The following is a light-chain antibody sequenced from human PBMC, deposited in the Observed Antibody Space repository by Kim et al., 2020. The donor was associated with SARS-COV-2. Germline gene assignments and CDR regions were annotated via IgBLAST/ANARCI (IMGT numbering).Light chain of an antibody. J-gene: IGLJ3*02. CDR1: NSDVGGYNY. Sequence: GQSITISCTGNNSDVGGYNYVSWYQQHPGKAPKLMIYHVSDRPSGVSNRFSGSKSGNTASLTISGLQAEDEGDYYCSSYTSGGTWVFGGGTQLTVL. V-gene: IGLV2-14*03. CDR2: HVS. CDR3: SSYTSGGTWV.